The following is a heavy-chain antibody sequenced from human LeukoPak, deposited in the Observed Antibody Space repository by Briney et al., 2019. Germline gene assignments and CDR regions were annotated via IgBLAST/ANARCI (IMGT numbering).Heavy chain of an antibody. V-gene: IGHV3-23*01. D-gene: IGHD2/OR15-2a*01. CDR1: GFTFSTYA. CDR3: AKIPTLTSVCFDY. J-gene: IGHJ4*02. CDR2: ISGSGGGT. Sequence: GGSLRLSCAASGFTFSTYAMSWVRQAPGKGLEWVSAISGSGGGTYDADSVKGRFTISRDNSKNTLYLQLNSLRAEDTAVYYCAKIPTLTSVCFDYWGQGTLVTVSS.